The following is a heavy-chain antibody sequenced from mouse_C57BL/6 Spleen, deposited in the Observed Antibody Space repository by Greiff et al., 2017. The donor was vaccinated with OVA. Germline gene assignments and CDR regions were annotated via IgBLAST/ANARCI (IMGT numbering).Heavy chain of an antibody. V-gene: IGHV1-54*01. J-gene: IGHJ1*03. D-gene: IGHD1-1*01. CDR3: ARGNYGSSYVNFDV. Sequence: VQLQQSGAELVRPGTSVKVSCKASGYAFTNYLIEWVKQRPGQGLEWIGVVNPGSGGTNYNEKFKGKATLTADKSSSTAYIQLSILTSDDSAVCFCARGNYGSSYVNFDVWGTVTTVTFSS. CDR1: GYAFTNYL. CDR2: VNPGSGGT.